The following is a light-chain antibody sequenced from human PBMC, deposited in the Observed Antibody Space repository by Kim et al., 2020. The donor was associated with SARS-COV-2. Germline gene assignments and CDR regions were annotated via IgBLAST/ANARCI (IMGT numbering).Light chain of an antibody. CDR1: EDVSDY. J-gene: IGKJ5*01. CDR3: QQYDAPPFT. CDR2: DAA. V-gene: IGKV1-33*01. Sequence: GDRVTITCQASEDVSDYFNWYHQKPGEAPKVLMRDAASLESGVPSRFSRGGYGTEFSLTISSVQPEDIGTYYCQQYDAPPFTFGRGTRL.